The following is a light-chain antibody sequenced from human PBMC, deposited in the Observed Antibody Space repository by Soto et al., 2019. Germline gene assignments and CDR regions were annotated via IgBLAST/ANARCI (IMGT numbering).Light chain of an antibody. J-gene: IGKJ3*01. CDR3: QQTHSLPLS. V-gene: IGKV1-12*01. CDR2: ATS. Sequence: IQMTQSPSSVSASVGDRVTMTCRASQGVGGWLAWYQQKPGKVPKLLIYATSSLHSGVPSRFSGSGSGTDFTLSISSLQPEDFATYYCQQTHSLPLSFGPGTKEDTK. CDR1: QGVGGW.